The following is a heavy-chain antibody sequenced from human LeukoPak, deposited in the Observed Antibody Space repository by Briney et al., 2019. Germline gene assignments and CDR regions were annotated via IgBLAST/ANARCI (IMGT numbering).Heavy chain of an antibody. CDR2: IRSKAANYAT. J-gene: IGHJ4*02. V-gene: IGHV3-73*01. CDR1: GFTFSGSA. CDR3: ARLSGIAATSSGVDY. D-gene: IGHD6-13*01. Sequence: GGSLRLSCAASGFTFSGSAMHWVRQAPGKGLEWVGRIRSKAANYATAYAASVKGRFTISRADSKNTAFLQMDSLHTEDTAVYYCARLSGIAATSSGVDYWGQGTLVTVSS.